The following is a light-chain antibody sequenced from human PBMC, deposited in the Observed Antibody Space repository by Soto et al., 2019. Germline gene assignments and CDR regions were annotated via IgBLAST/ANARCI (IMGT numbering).Light chain of an antibody. V-gene: IGLV2-14*01. CDR2: DVS. CDR1: SSDVGAYNY. Sequence: QSVLTQPASVSGSPGQSITISCTGTSSDVGAYNYVSWYQQHLGKAPKLMIYDVSNRPSGVSNRFSGSKSGNTASLTISGLKAEDEADYYCSSYTSSSTLVFGGGTKVTVL. CDR3: SSYTSSSTLV. J-gene: IGLJ3*02.